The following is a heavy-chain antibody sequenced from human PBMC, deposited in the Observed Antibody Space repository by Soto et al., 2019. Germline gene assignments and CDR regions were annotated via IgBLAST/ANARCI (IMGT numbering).Heavy chain of an antibody. CDR1: GFTFSSYG. D-gene: IGHD2-15*01. CDR3: AKLMLQEGVDY. J-gene: IGHJ4*02. CDR2: ISYDGSNK. Sequence: QVQLVESGGGVVQPGRSLRLSCAASGFTFSSYGMPWVRQAPGKGLEWVAVISYDGSNKYYADSVKGRFTISRDNSKNTLYLQMNSLRAEDTAVYYCAKLMLQEGVDYWGQGTLVTVSS. V-gene: IGHV3-30*18.